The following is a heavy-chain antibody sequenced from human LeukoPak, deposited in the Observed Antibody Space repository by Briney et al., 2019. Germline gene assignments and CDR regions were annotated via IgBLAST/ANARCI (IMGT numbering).Heavy chain of an antibody. J-gene: IGHJ5*02. CDR2: INHSGST. D-gene: IGHD1-26*01. Sequence: SETLSLTCAVYGGSFSGYYWSWIRQPPGTGLEWIGEINHSGSTNYNPSLKSRVTISVDTSKNQFSLKLSSVTAADTAVYYCARTSADSDWFDPWGQGTLVTVSS. CDR3: ARTSADSDWFDP. CDR1: GGSFSGYY. V-gene: IGHV4-34*01.